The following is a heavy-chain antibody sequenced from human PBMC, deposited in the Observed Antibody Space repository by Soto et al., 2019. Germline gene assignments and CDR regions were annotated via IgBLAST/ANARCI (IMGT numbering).Heavy chain of an antibody. V-gene: IGHV3-13*01. D-gene: IGHD2-2*01. Sequence: GGSLRLSCAASGFTFSSYDMHWVRQATGKGLEWVSAIGTAGDTYYPGSVKGRFTISRENAKNSLYLQMNSLRAEDTAVYYCARAALGDCSSTSCSYYYYYGMDVWGQGTTVTVSS. CDR2: IGTAGDT. CDR3: ARAALGDCSSTSCSYYYYYGMDV. J-gene: IGHJ6*02. CDR1: GFTFSSYD.